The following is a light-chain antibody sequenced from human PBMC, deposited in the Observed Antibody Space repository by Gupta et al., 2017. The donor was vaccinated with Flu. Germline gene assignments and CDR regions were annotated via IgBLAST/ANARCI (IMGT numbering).Light chain of an antibody. J-gene: IGLJ3*02. CDR3: YSTDTSGNHRV. Sequence: GQKARITCSGDALRKKYAYWYQEKSGQEAVRISDEDRKRRSGSPERFSGVSAGTTATSTTSGAHVEDEADYYCYSTDTSGNHRVFGGGTNLTVL. CDR1: ALRKKY. CDR2: EDR. V-gene: IGLV3-10*01.